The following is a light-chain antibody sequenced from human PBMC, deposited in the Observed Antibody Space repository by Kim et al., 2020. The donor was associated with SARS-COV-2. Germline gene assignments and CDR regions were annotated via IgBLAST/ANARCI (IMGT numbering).Light chain of an antibody. V-gene: IGLV2-8*01. CDR2: EVS. Sequence: QSALTQPPSASGSLGPSVTISCTGTSSDVGGYNYVSWFQHHPGKAPKLMIYEVSKRPAGVPDRFSGSKSGNKASLTVSGLQAEDEADYYCSSYAGNKKGVFGGGTKLTVL. CDR1: SSDVGGYNY. CDR3: SSYAGNKKGV. J-gene: IGLJ3*02.